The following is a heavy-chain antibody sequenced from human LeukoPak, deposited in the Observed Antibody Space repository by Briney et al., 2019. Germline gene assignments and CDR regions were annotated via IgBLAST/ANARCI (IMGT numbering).Heavy chain of an antibody. V-gene: IGHV4-34*01. CDR1: GGSFSGYY. J-gene: IGHJ4*02. CDR3: ARGYSTGTPFFDY. Sequence: PSETLPLTCAVYGGSFSGYYWSWIRQPPGKGLEWIGEINHSGSTNYNPSLKSRVTISVDTSKNQFSLKLSSVTAADTAVYYCARGYSTGTPFFDYWGQGILVTVSS. D-gene: IGHD2-8*02. CDR2: INHSGST.